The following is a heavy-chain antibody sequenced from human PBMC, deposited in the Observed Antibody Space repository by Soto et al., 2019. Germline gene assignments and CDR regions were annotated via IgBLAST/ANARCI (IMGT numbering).Heavy chain of an antibody. CDR3: AKDRPIGAAGKFFDS. J-gene: IGHJ4*02. CDR2: ITGTGSHT. CDR1: GSTFSDYA. D-gene: IGHD6-13*01. Sequence: GGSLRLCCAASGSTFSDYAMTGVRQAPGKGLEWVSSITGTGSHTYYADSVKGRFTISRDNSKNTLYLQMSSLRVEDTAVYYCAKDRPIGAAGKFFDSWGQGTVVTVSS. V-gene: IGHV3-23*01.